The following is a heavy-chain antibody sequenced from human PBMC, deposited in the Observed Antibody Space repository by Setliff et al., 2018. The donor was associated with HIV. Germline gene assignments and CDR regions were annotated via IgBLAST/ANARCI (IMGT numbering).Heavy chain of an antibody. CDR3: ALPYCSGGNCWSSASLPPAGWFDP. Sequence: SVKVSCKASGYTFTTYVISWVRQAPGQGPEWMGGIIPMYGVTNYAQKFQGRVTITTDESTSTAYMELSSLRSEDTAVYYCALPYCSGGNCWSSASLPPAGWFDPWGQGTLVTVSS. J-gene: IGHJ5*02. CDR2: IIPMYGVT. V-gene: IGHV1-69*05. CDR1: GYTFTTYV. D-gene: IGHD2-15*01.